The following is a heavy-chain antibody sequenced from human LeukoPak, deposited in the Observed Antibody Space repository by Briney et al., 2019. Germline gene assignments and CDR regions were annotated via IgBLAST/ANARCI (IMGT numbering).Heavy chain of an antibody. CDR3: ARGQEYGGWAKLFFDY. CDR2: ISSGSSHT. Sequence: GGSLRLSCAASGFTFSDYYMTWIRQAPGKGLEWVSYISSGSSHTNYADSVKGRFTISRDNAKNPLYLQMNSLRAEDTAVYYCARGQEYGGWAKLFFDYWGQGTLVTVSS. V-gene: IGHV3-11*05. J-gene: IGHJ4*02. CDR1: GFTFSDYY. D-gene: IGHD4-23*01.